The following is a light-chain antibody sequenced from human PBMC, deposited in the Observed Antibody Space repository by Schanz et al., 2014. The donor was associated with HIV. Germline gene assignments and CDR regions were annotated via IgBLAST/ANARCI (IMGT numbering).Light chain of an antibody. CDR3: ATWDITLNGPV. CDR1: SSDVGGYNY. Sequence: QSALTQPRSVSGSPGQSVAISCTGTSSDVGGYNYVSWYQQHPGKAPKLMIYDVTERPSGVPDRLSGSKSGNTASLTISGLQSDDEADYYCATWDITLNGPVFGGGTKVTVL. J-gene: IGLJ2*01. V-gene: IGLV2-11*01. CDR2: DVT.